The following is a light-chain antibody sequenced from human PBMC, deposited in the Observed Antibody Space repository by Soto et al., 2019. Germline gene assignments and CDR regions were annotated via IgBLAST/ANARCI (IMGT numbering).Light chain of an antibody. V-gene: IGLV2-8*01. J-gene: IGLJ1*01. CDR3: GSYTSTDTPFV. CDR2: EVS. CDR1: SNDVGGYNY. Sequence: QSALTQPPSASGSPGQSVTISCTGTSNDVGGYNYVSWYQHHPGKGPKLIIYEVSNRPSGASDRFSGSKSGNKASLIISNLEAEDESDYYCGSYTSTDTPFVFGTGTKVTVL.